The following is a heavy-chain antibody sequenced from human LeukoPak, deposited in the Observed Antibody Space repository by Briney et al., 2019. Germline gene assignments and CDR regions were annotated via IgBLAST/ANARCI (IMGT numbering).Heavy chain of an antibody. Sequence: ASVKVSCKVSGYTLTELSMHWVRQAPGKGLEWMGGFDPEDGETIYAQKFQGRVTMTEDTSTDTAYMELSSPRSEDTAVYYCATVPYTRRPPDTAMVLNWGQGTLVTVSS. CDR1: GYTLTELS. V-gene: IGHV1-24*01. J-gene: IGHJ4*02. CDR3: ATVPYTRRPPDTAMVLN. CDR2: FDPEDGET. D-gene: IGHD5-18*01.